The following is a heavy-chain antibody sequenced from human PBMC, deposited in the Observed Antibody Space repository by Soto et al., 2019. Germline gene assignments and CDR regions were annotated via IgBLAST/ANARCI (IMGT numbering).Heavy chain of an antibody. J-gene: IGHJ4*02. CDR2: ITASGSFT. CDR3: VKDSSRWYYFDY. Sequence: EVQLLESGAALVQPGGSLRLACAASGFTFNNFAMSWVRQAPGKGLEWVSGITASGSFTYYAASVKGRFTISRDNRKNTLSLQIDSLRGEDTASYYCVKDSSRWYYFDYWGPGTLVTVSS. D-gene: IGHD6-13*01. CDR1: GFTFNNFA. V-gene: IGHV3-23*01.